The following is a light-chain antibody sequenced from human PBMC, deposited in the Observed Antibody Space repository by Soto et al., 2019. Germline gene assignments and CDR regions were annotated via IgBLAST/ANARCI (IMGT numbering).Light chain of an antibody. Sequence: DIQMTQSPSTLSASVGDTVTITCRASESIDNWLAWYQQKPGKAPKLLIFAASTLVRGVPSRFSGTGSGTEFTLTISSLQPDDLATYFCQQYHTVPYTFGQGTRLEIK. CDR1: ESIDNW. CDR3: QQYHTVPYT. J-gene: IGKJ5*01. V-gene: IGKV1-5*01. CDR2: AAS.